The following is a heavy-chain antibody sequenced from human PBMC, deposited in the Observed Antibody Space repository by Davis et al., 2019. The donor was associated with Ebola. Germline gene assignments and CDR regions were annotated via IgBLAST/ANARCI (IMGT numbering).Heavy chain of an antibody. Sequence: ASVKVSCKASGYTFTGYYMHWVRQAPGQGLEWMGWVNPSTGGTNYAQKFRGRVTMARDTSISTAYMELSRLRSDDTAVYYCARSRGELPFDYWGQGTLVTVSS. CDR1: GYTFTGYY. CDR2: VNPSTGGT. D-gene: IGHD1-7*01. J-gene: IGHJ4*02. CDR3: ARSRGELPFDY. V-gene: IGHV1-2*02.